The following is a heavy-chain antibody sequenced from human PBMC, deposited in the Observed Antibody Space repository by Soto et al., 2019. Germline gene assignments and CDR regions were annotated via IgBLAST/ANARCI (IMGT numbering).Heavy chain of an antibody. V-gene: IGHV1-69*06. D-gene: IGHD3-3*01. Sequence: GASVKVSCKASGGTFSSYAISWVRQAPGQGLEWMGGIIPIFGTANYAQKFQGRVTITADKSTSTAYMELSSLRSEDTAVYYCAREGMSGPSYYYYYGMDVWGQGTTVTVS. CDR2: IIPIFGTA. CDR1: GGTFSSYA. J-gene: IGHJ6*02. CDR3: AREGMSGPSYYYYYGMDV.